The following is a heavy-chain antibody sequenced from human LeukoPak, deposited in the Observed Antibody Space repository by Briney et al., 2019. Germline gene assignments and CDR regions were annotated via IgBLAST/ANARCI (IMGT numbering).Heavy chain of an antibody. V-gene: IGHV1-3*01. J-gene: IGHJ4*02. CDR2: INGGSGNT. D-gene: IGHD3-22*01. Sequence: ASVKVSCKASGYTFTDYTMHWLRQAPGQRLDWMGWINGGSGNTKYSPEFQGRVTITRDTSASTAYMELSSLRSEDAAVYYCANPRYDSSGYYYVDWGQGTLVTVSS. CDR3: ANPRYDSSGYYYVD. CDR1: GYTFTDYT.